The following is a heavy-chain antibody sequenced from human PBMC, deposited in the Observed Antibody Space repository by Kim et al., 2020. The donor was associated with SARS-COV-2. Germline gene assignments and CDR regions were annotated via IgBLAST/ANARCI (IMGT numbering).Heavy chain of an antibody. CDR2: IRSKANSYAT. V-gene: IGHV3-73*01. CDR1: GFTFSGSA. Sequence: GGSLRLSCAASGFTFSGSAMHWVRQASGKGLEWVGRIRSKANSYATAYAASVKGRFTISRDDSKNTAYLQMNSLKTEDTAVYYCTRHLDRVGAINWFDTWGQGTLVTVSS. CDR3: TRHLDRVGAINWFDT. J-gene: IGHJ5*02. D-gene: IGHD1-26*01.